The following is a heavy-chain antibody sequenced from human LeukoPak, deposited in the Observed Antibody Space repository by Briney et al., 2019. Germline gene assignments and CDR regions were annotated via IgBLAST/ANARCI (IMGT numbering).Heavy chain of an antibody. V-gene: IGHV3-30*02. J-gene: IGHJ3*02. CDR1: GFTFSSRG. D-gene: IGHD3-9*01. CDR2: IRYDGSEK. Sequence: GGSLRLSCAASGFTFSSRGMHWVRQAPGKGLEWVAFIRYDGSEKDYADPVKGRFTISRDNSKNTLYLQMNSLRAEDTAVYYCWVRYSPDAFDIWGQGTMVTVSS. CDR3: WVRYSPDAFDI.